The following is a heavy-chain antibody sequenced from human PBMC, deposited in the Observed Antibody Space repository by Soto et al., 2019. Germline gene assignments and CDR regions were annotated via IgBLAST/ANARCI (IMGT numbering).Heavy chain of an antibody. V-gene: IGHV1-18*01. J-gene: IGHJ4*02. Sequence: QVQLVQSGDEVKKPGASVKDSCKASGYTFTSYGISWMRQAPGQKLEWMGWISAYNGNTKYAQKLQGRVTMTTDTSTSTAYMELRSLRSDDTAVYYCARDQAMAQFDYWGQGTLVTVSS. CDR2: ISAYNGNT. CDR1: GYTFTSYG. D-gene: IGHD5-18*01. CDR3: ARDQAMAQFDY.